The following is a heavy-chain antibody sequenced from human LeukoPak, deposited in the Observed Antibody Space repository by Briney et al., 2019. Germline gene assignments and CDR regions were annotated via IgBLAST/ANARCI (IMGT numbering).Heavy chain of an antibody. J-gene: IGHJ4*02. CDR3: ASDCRSSHYFDY. CDR1: GFTVSGTY. CDR2: IYTGGST. V-gene: IGHV3-66*01. D-gene: IGHD3-10*01. Sequence: GGSLRLSCAASGFTVSGTYMSWVRQAPGKGLEWVSVIYTGGSTYYADSVKGRFTISRDDSKNALYLQMNSLRAEDTAVYYCASDCRSSHYFDYWGQGTLVTVSS.